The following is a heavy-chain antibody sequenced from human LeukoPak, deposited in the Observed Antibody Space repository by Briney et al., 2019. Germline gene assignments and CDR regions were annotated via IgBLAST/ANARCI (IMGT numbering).Heavy chain of an antibody. CDR1: GGSITNYY. Sequence: SETLSLTCSVSGGSITNYYWNWIRQPAGKGLEWIGRMYTSGNTNENPSLKNRITMSLDMSKNQFSLKLRSVTAADTAVYYCARGVIHWGQGTLVTVSS. J-gene: IGHJ4*02. CDR3: ARGVIH. V-gene: IGHV4-4*07. CDR2: MYTSGNT. D-gene: IGHD3-16*02.